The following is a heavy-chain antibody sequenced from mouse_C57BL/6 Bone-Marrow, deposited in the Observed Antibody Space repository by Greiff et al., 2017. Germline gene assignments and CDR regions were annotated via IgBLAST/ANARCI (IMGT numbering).Heavy chain of an antibody. Sequence: QVQLQQSGAELVKPGASVKLSCKASGYTFTTYSMEWVKQKPGQSLEWIGDFHPYDGDTKYNEKFKGKATLTVETSSSTVYMQLSRLTSDDSAVYYGAKCGNYGEYYLDYWGQGTTLTVSS. CDR2: FHPYDGDT. CDR1: GYTFTTYS. D-gene: IGHD2-1*01. CDR3: AKCGNYGEYYLDY. J-gene: IGHJ2*01. V-gene: IGHV1-47*01.